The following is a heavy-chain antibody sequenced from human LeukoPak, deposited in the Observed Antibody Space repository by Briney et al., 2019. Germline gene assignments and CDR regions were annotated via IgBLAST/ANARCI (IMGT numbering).Heavy chain of an antibody. CDR2: ISSSSSYI. CDR1: GFTFSSYS. V-gene: IGHV3-21*01. CDR3: ARVGGITSALAPSPFPDYNYYYMDV. J-gene: IGHJ6*03. Sequence: KAGGSLRLSCAASGFTFSSYSMNWVRQAPGKGLEWVSSISSSSSYIYYTDSVKGRFTISRDNAKKSLYLQMNSLRAEDTAVYYCARVGGITSALAPSPFPDYNYYYMDVWGKGTTVTVSS. D-gene: IGHD3-22*01.